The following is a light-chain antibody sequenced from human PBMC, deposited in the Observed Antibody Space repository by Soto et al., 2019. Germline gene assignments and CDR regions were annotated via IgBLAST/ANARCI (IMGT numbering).Light chain of an antibody. Sequence: IRITQSASSLSASVGDRVTITCRASQSISSYLNWYQQKPGKAPKLLIYAASSLQSGVPSRFSGSGSGTDFTLTISSLQPEDFATYYCQQSYSTRWTFGQGTKVDIK. J-gene: IGKJ1*01. CDR3: QQSYSTRWT. CDR1: QSISSY. CDR2: AAS. V-gene: IGKV1-39*01.